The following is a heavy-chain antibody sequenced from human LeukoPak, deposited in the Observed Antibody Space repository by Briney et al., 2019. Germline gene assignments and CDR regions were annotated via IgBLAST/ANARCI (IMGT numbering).Heavy chain of an antibody. V-gene: IGHV1-2*02. Sequence: ASVKVSCKASGYTFTGYYMHWVRQAPGQGLEWMGWINPNSGGTNYAQKFQGRVTMTRDTSISTAYMELSRLRSDDTAVYYCVKETSSSWYRWFDPWGQGTLVTVSS. D-gene: IGHD6-13*01. J-gene: IGHJ5*02. CDR2: INPNSGGT. CDR1: GYTFTGYY. CDR3: VKETSSSWYRWFDP.